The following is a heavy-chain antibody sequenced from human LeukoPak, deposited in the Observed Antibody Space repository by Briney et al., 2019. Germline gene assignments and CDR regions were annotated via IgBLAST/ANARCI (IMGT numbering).Heavy chain of an antibody. V-gene: IGHV3-30*02. CDR1: GFTFSSYG. J-gene: IGHJ6*03. CDR3: AKDRCSNGIGCYYYYMDV. CDR2: IRYDGSNK. D-gene: IGHD2-8*01. Sequence: GGSLRLSCAASGFTFSSYGMHWVRQAPGKGLEWVAFIRYDGSNKYYADSVKGRFTISRDSSKNILYLQMNSLRAEDTAVYYCAKDRCSNGIGCYYYYMDVWGKGTTVTISS.